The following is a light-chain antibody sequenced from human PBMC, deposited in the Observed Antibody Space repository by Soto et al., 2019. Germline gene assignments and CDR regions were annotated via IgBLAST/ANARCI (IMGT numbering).Light chain of an antibody. CDR1: SSDVGNYNY. CDR2: QVS. Sequence: QSALTQPASVSGSPGQSITISCTGTSSDVGNYNYVFWYQQHPGKAPKLMIYQVSNRPSGVSNRFSGSKSGNTASLTISGLQAEDEADYYCSSYTTSTTVVFGGGTKLTVL. CDR3: SSYTTSTTVV. J-gene: IGLJ2*01. V-gene: IGLV2-14*01.